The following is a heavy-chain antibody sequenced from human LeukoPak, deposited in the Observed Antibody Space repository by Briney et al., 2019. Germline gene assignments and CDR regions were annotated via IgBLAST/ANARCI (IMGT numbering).Heavy chain of an antibody. Sequence: GRSLRLSCAATGFTFKDYGMHWFRQPPGKGLEWCSSINLNGGGTDYADSVKGRFTISRDNAKDSLYLQLTSLRPEDTAFYYFSKHMRGTNTYSFFGLDVWGQGTTVIVSS. V-gene: IGHV3-9*01. CDR1: GFTFKDYG. J-gene: IGHJ6*02. D-gene: IGHD2-8*01. CDR2: INLNGGGT. CDR3: SKHMRGTNTYSFFGLDV.